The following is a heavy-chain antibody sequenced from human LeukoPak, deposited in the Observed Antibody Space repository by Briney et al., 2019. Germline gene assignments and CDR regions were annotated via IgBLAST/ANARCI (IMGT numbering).Heavy chain of an antibody. CDR1: GFTFSSYG. CDR2: ISYDGSNK. D-gene: IGHD3-10*01. J-gene: IGHJ4*02. V-gene: IGHV3-30*03. Sequence: GGSLRLSCAASGFTFSSYGIHWVRQAPGRGLEWVAVISYDGSNKNYADSVKGRFTVSRDNSKNTLYLQMNSLRAEDTAVYYCASLFNHMVRGAPNDYWGQGTLVTVSS. CDR3: ASLFNHMVRGAPNDY.